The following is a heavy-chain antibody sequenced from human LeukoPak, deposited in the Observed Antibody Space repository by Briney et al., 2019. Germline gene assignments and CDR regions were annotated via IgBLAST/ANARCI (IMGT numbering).Heavy chain of an antibody. V-gene: IGHV3-23*01. J-gene: IGHJ4*02. D-gene: IGHD6-6*01. CDR1: GFTFSSYA. Sequence: GSLRLSCAASGFTFSSYAMSWVRQAPGKGLEWVSAISGSGGSTYYADSVKGRFTISRDNSKNTLYLQMNSLRAEDTAVYYCAKDATPRGIAARRLDYWGQGTLVTVSS. CDR3: AKDATPRGIAARRLDY. CDR2: ISGSGGST.